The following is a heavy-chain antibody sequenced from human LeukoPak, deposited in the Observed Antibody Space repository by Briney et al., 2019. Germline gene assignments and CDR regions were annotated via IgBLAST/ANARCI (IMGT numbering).Heavy chain of an antibody. CDR2: ISYDGSNN. CDR3: ARSLGNLMVHARVFDY. V-gene: IGHV3-30*03. CDR1: GFTFSSYG. D-gene: IGHD2-8*01. Sequence: GRSLRLSCAASGFTFSSYGMHCVRQAPGKGLEWVALISYDGSNNHYADSVKGRFTISRDDSKNTLYLQMNSLRAGDTAVYYCARSLGNLMVHARVFDYWGQGTLVTVSS. J-gene: IGHJ4*02.